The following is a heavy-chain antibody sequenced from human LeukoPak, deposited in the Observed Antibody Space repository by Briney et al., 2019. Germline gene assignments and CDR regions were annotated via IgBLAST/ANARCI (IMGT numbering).Heavy chain of an antibody. CDR1: GFTFSSYG. CDR2: ISYDGSNK. CDR3: AKIVPGYSYAY. V-gene: IGHV3-30*18. D-gene: IGHD5-18*01. J-gene: IGHJ4*02. Sequence: PGGSLRLSCAASGFTFSSYGMHWVRQAPGKGLEWVAVISYDGSNKYYADSVKGRFTISRDNSKNTLYLRMNSLRAEDTAVYYCAKIVPGYSYAYWGQGTLVTVSS.